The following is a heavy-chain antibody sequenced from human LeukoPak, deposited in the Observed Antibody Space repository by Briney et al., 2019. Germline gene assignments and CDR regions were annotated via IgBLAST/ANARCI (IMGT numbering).Heavy chain of an antibody. CDR2: SNHSGYT. V-gene: IGHV4-34*01. CDR3: ARGKGTLTY. D-gene: IGHD2-21*02. Sequence: SETLSLTCAVSGGSFSCFYWSWIRQPPGKGLEWIGESNHSGYTNYHPSLKSRVAISVDTSKKQFSLTLSSVTAADTAVYYCARGKGTLTYWGQGTLVSVSS. CDR1: GGSFSCFY. J-gene: IGHJ4*02.